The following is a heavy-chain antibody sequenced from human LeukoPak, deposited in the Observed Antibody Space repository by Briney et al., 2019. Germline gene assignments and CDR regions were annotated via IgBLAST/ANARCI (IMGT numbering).Heavy chain of an antibody. J-gene: IGHJ6*03. V-gene: IGHV3-53*01. CDR2: IYSGGST. D-gene: IGHD1-26*01. Sequence: PGGSLRLSCAASGFTFSSYGMSWVRQAPGKGLEWVSVIYSGGSTYYADSVKGRFTISRDNSKNTLYLQMNSLRAEDTAVYYCARVHRENYMDVWGKGTTVTISS. CDR1: GFTFSSYG. CDR3: ARVHRENYMDV.